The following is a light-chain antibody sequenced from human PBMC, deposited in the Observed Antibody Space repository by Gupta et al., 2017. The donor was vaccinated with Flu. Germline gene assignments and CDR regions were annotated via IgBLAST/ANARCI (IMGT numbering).Light chain of an antibody. V-gene: IGKV1-12*01. CDR3: RECEGYPFT. CDR1: HNMYNY. CDR2: SAS. Sequence: PSSVSASVGDRVTITCRASHNMYNYLAWYQQAPGKAPRLLVSSASNLQNGVPSRFSGSGFGTDFSLTITSLHAEDFATYYCRECEGYPFTFGPGTRVDIK. J-gene: IGKJ3*01.